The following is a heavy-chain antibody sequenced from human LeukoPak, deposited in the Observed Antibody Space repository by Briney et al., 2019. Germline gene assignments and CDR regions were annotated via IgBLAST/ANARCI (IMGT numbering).Heavy chain of an antibody. D-gene: IGHD6-19*01. J-gene: IGHJ5*02. Sequence: GASVKVSCKASGYTFTNYGISWVRQAPGQGLEWMGIINPSGGSTSYAQKFQGRVTMTRDMSTSTVYMELSSLRSEDTAVYYCARPGIAVAGTGWFDPWGQGTLVTVSS. V-gene: IGHV1-46*01. CDR1: GYTFTNYG. CDR2: INPSGGST. CDR3: ARPGIAVAGTGWFDP.